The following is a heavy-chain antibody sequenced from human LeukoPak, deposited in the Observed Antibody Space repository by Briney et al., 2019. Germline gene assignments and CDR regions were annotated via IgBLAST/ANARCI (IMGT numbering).Heavy chain of an antibody. Sequence: SETLSLTCTVSVGSISSYYWSWIRQSPGKGLECIGYIYYSGSTNYNPSLKSRVTMSVDTSKNQFSLKLTSVTAADTAVYYCARGKCYFDYWGQGALVTVSS. CDR2: IYYSGST. J-gene: IGHJ4*02. D-gene: IGHD3-16*01. CDR3: ARGKCYFDY. CDR1: VGSISSYY. V-gene: IGHV4-59*01.